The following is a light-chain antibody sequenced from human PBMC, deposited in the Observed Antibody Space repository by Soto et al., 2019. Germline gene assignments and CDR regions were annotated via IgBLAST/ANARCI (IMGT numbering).Light chain of an antibody. CDR1: SGSVSASYY. Sequence: QTVVTQEPSFSVSPGGTVTLTCGLSSGSVSASYYPSWYQQTPGQAPRTLIYTTNTRSSGVPDRFSGSILVNKAALTITGAQADDESDYYCVLYMGRGILVFGGGTKLTVL. CDR2: TTN. CDR3: VLYMGRGILV. J-gene: IGLJ2*01. V-gene: IGLV8-61*01.